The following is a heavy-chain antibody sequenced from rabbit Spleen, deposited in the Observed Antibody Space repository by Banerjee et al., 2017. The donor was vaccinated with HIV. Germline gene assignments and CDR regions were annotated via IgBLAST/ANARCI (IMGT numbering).Heavy chain of an antibody. CDR1: GFDFSSRA. Sequence: QEQLVESGGGLVKPGASLTLSCKASGFDFSSRAINWVRQAPGKGLEWIASINTGSSGSTYYASWAKGRFTISKTSSTTVTLQMTSLTAADTATYFCARYGGYSSAGDDDLWGPGTLVTVS. V-gene: IGHV1S45*01. D-gene: IGHD7-1*01. J-gene: IGHJ4*01. CDR3: ARYGGYSSAGDDDL. CDR2: INTGSSGST.